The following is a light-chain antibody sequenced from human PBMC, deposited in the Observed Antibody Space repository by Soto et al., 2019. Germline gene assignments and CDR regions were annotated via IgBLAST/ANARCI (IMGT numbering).Light chain of an antibody. CDR1: SSDVGGYNY. V-gene: IGLV2-14*01. CDR3: SSYTSSSTWV. Sequence: QSVLTQPASVSGSPGQSITISCTGTSSDVGGYNYVSWYQQHPGKAPKLMIYDVSNRPSGVSNRFSGSKSGNTASLTISGLQAEDGAYYYCSSYTSSSTWVFGGGTQLTVL. J-gene: IGLJ3*02. CDR2: DVS.